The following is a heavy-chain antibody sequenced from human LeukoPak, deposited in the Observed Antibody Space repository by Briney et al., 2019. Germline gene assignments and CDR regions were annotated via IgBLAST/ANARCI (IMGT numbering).Heavy chain of an antibody. V-gene: IGHV4-59*02. CDR2: IFYGGTT. D-gene: IGHD3-16*01. CDR1: GGSVSSYY. Sequence: PSETLSLTCTVSGGSVSSYYWSWIRQPPGKGLEWIGYIFYGGTTSYNPSLKSRVSLSVDTSKNQFSLKLNSVIAADTAVYYCARVGGVPLGVFDIWAQGTMVTVSS. J-gene: IGHJ3*02. CDR3: ARVGGVPLGVFDI.